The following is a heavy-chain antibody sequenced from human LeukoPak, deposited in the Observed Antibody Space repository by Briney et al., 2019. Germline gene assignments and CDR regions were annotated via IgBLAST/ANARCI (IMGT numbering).Heavy chain of an antibody. CDR3: ARIYRYSGLNYYFDQ. CDR1: GVSISSTTYY. Sequence: SETLSLSCTVSGVSISSTTYYWGCLPQPPGKGLEWIVNIFYSGTTYYNPSLKSRVTRSVDTSKNQFSLRLISVAAADTAVYYCARIYRYSGLNYYFDQWGQGTLVSVSS. D-gene: IGHD5-12*01. V-gene: IGHV4-39*01. J-gene: IGHJ4*02. CDR2: IFYSGTT.